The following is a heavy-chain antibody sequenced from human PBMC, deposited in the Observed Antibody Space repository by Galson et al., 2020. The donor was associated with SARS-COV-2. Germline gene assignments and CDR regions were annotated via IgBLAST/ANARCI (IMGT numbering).Heavy chain of an antibody. CDR2: ISSNGGTS. CDR3: LSFSSTRDNY. CDR1: GFTFSDFA. J-gene: IGHJ4*02. D-gene: IGHD6-13*01. Sequence: GGSLRFSCSASGFTFSDFAMHWVRQAPGKGLEYVLAISSNGGTSFYADSVNGRFTMSRDNAKNTFYLQMTGLRVEDTAFYYCLSFSSTRDNYWGQGTLVTVTS. V-gene: IGHV3-64D*09.